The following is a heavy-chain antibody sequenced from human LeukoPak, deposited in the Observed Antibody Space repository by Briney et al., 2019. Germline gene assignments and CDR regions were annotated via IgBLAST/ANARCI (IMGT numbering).Heavy chain of an antibody. CDR3: ARGHFDWLLYRSPCFDI. CDR2: IYSGGST. J-gene: IGHJ3*02. Sequence: PGGSLRLSCAASGFTVSSNYMSWVRQAPGKGLEWVSVIYSGGSTYYADSVKGRFTISRDNAKNSLYLQMNSLRAEDTAVYYCARGHFDWLLYRSPCFDIWGQGTMATVSS. CDR1: GFTVSSNY. V-gene: IGHV3-53*01. D-gene: IGHD3-9*01.